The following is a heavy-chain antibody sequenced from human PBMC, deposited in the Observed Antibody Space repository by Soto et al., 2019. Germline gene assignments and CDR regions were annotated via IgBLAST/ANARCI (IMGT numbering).Heavy chain of an antibody. V-gene: IGHV3-64*01. J-gene: IGHJ6*03. CDR2: ISSNGVGT. Sequence: EVQLAESGGGLAQPGGSLRLSCAASGFTLSGYAMDWVRQAPGKGLEYVSGISSNGVGTYYANSLQGTFTSSRDNSKNTVYLQMGSLRPEDMALYYCARRSRPDFYYMDVWGKGTTVTVS. CDR3: ARRSRPDFYYMDV. CDR1: GFTLSGYA. D-gene: IGHD6-6*01.